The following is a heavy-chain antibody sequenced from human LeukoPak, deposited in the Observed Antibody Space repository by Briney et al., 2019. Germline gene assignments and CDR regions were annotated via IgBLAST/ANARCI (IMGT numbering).Heavy chain of an antibody. CDR1: GGSFSGYY. J-gene: IGHJ6*03. Sequence: SETLSLTCAVYGGSFSGYYWSWIRQPPGKGLEWIGEINHSGSTNYNPSLKSRVTISVDTSKNQFSLKLSSVTAADTAVYYCVSRQQPPTMDVWGKGTTVTISS. CDR2: INHSGST. V-gene: IGHV4-34*01. D-gene: IGHD6-13*01. CDR3: VSRQQPPTMDV.